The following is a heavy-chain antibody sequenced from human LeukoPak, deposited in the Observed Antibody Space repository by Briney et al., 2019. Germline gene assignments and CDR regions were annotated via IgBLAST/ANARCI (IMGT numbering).Heavy chain of an antibody. CDR1: GFTFSSYA. V-gene: IGHV3-23*01. D-gene: IGHD4-17*01. J-gene: IGHJ6*02. CDR2: ISGSGGST. Sequence: GGSLRPSCAASGFTFSSYAMSWVRQAPGKGLEWVSAISGSGGSTYYADSVKGRFTISRDNSKNTLYLQMNSLRAEDTAVYYCAKFPTVTDYYGMDVWGQGTTVTVSS. CDR3: AKFPTVTDYYGMDV.